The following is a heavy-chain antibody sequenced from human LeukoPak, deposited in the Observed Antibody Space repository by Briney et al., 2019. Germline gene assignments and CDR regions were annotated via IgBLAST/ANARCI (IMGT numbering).Heavy chain of an antibody. CDR3: ARGPYWYFDL. Sequence: SETLSLTCTVSGGSIGSGGYYWSWIRQHPGKGLEWIGYIYYSGSTYYNPSLKSRVTISIDTSKNQFSLKLSSVTAADTAVYYCARGPYWYFDLWGRGTLVTVSS. J-gene: IGHJ2*01. CDR2: IYYSGST. V-gene: IGHV4-31*03. CDR1: GGSIGSGGYY.